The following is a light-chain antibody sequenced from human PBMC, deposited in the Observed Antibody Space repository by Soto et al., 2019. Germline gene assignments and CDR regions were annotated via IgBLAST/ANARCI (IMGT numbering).Light chain of an antibody. CDR1: SSNIGYNS. J-gene: IGLJ1*01. V-gene: IGLV1-51*01. CDR3: GTWDTSLSPGGV. Sequence: QSVLTQPPSVSAAPGQKVTISCSGTSSNIGYNSVSWYQHLPGTAPKLLIYDNNKRPSEIPDRFSGSKSGTSATLGITGLQTGDEADYYCGTWDTSLSPGGVFGTGTKLTVL. CDR2: DNN.